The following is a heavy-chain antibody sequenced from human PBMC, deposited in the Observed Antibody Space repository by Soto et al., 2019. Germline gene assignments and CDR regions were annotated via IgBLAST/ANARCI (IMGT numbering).Heavy chain of an antibody. D-gene: IGHD2-15*01. V-gene: IGHV4-39*01. Sequence: SETLSLTCTVSGGSIYRSGYYWGWIRQPPGRGLEWIGNIDYNGVTYSNPSLKSRVTISRDTSKNQFSLKLTSVTAADTALYYCGKVLVGATGHTDSDSWGPGTMVTVYS. CDR1: GGSIYRSGYY. CDR2: IDYNGVT. J-gene: IGHJ4*02. CDR3: GKVLVGATGHTDSDS.